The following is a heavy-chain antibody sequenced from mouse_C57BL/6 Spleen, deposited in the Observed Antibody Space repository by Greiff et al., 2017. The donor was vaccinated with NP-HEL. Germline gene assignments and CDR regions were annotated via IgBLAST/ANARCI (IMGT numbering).Heavy chain of an antibody. CDR3: ARDGYYVRDY. D-gene: IGHD2-3*01. CDR1: GYTFTDYN. CDR2: INPNNGGT. V-gene: IGHV1-22*01. Sequence: SGPELVKPGASVKMSCKASGYTFTDYNMHWVKQSHGKSLEWIGYINPNNGGTSYNQKFKGKATLTVNKSSSTAYMELRSLTSEDSAVYYCARDGYYVRDYWGQGTTLTVSS. J-gene: IGHJ2*01.